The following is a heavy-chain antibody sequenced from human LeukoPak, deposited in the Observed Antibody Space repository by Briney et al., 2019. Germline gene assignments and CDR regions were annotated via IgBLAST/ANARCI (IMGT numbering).Heavy chain of an antibody. D-gene: IGHD3-16*02. CDR2: ISWNSGSI. V-gene: IGHV3-9*03. CDR3: AKDDRAMITFGGVID. Sequence: GGSLRLSCAASGFTFDDYAMHWVRQAPGKGLERVSGISWNSGSIGYADSVKGRFTISRDNAKNSLYLQMNSLRAEDMALYYCAKDDRAMITFGGVIDWGQGTLVTVSS. J-gene: IGHJ4*02. CDR1: GFTFDDYA.